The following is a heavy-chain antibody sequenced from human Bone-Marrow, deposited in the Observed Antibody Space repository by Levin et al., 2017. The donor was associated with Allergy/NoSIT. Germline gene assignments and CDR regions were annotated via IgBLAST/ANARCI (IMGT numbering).Heavy chain of an antibody. CDR2: ITSSGDST. D-gene: IGHD3-22*01. CDR1: GFTFRHYT. J-gene: IGHJ4*02. V-gene: IGHV3-48*02. CDR3: ARDPARGYYDSSGYSGDH. Sequence: PGGSLRLSCAASGFTFRHYTMNWVRQAPGKGLEWVSCITSSGDSTYSADSVKGRFTISRDNAKNSLYLQLNRLRDEDTAMYYCARDPARGYYDSSGYSGDHWGQGTLVTVSS.